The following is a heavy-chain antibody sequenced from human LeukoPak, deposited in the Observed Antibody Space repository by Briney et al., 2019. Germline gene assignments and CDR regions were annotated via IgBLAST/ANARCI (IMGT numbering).Heavy chain of an antibody. J-gene: IGHJ4*02. CDR3: ARGGSYYFDY. CDR2: IYYSGST. Sequence: PSETLSLTCTVSGGSISSHYWSWIRQPPGKGLEWIGYIYYSGSTSYNPSLKSRVTISVDTSKNQFSLKLSSLTAADTAVYYCARGGSYYFDYWGQGTLVTVSS. CDR1: GGSISSHY. V-gene: IGHV4-59*11.